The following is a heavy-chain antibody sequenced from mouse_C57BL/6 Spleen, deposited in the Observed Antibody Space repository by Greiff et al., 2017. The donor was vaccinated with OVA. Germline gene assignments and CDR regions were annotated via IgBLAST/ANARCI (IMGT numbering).Heavy chain of an antibody. CDR3: ARSAYYDYSWFAD. V-gene: IGHV1-72*01. J-gene: IGHJ3*01. CDR1: GYTFTSYW. CDR2: IDPNSGGT. D-gene: IGHD2-4*01. Sequence: QVQLKQPGAELVKPGASVKLSCKASGYTFTSYWMHWVKQRPGRGLEWIGRIDPNSGGTKYNEKFKSKATLTVDKPSSTAYMQLSSLTSEDSAVYDCARSAYYDYSWFADWGQGTLVTVSA.